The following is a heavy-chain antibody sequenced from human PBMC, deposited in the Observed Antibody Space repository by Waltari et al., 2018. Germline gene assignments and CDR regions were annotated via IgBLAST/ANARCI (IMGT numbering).Heavy chain of an antibody. J-gene: IGHJ4*02. Sequence: QVQLVQSGAEVTKPGASVKVSCKVSGYMFSDYHIHWVRQAPGQGPEWMGWVFPDTGGTNYAQKFQGRVTMTRDTSITTAYLELSRLRSDDTAIYYCARDFWSAGSRWGQGTLVTV. D-gene: IGHD3-3*01. CDR1: GYMFSDYH. V-gene: IGHV1-2*02. CDR3: ARDFWSAGSR. CDR2: VFPDTGGT.